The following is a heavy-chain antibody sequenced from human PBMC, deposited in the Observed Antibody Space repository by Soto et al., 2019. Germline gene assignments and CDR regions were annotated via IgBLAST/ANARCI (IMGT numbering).Heavy chain of an antibody. D-gene: IGHD2-15*01. CDR2: MFYSGLT. CDR3: APLSVSLSGPYGIHV. V-gene: IGHV4-39*01. J-gene: IGHJ6*02. Sequence: SETLSLTCSVSGYSVTSSDYYWAWLRQPPGKGLEGIGSMFYSGLTYYNPSLKSRVTLSVDMSKNQFSVRLNSVTAADTAVYYCAPLSVSLSGPYGIHVWGQGTTVTVSS. CDR1: GYSVTSSDYY.